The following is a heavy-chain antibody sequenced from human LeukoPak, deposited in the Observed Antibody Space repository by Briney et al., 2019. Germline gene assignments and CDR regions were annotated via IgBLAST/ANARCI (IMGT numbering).Heavy chain of an antibody. CDR2: IYSGGST. D-gene: IGHD2-2*02. V-gene: IGHV3-53*01. CDR3: ARDCSATSCYSPGDY. J-gene: IGHJ4*02. CDR1: GFTVSSNY. Sequence: GGSLRLSCAASGFTVSSNYMSWVRQAPGKGLEWVSVIYSGGSTYYADSVKGRFTISRDNSKNTLYLQMNSLRAEDTAVYYCARDCSATSCYSPGDYWGRGTLVTVSS.